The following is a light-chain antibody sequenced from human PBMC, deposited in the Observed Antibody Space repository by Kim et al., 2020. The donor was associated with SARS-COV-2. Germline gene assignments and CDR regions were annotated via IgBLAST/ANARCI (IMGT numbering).Light chain of an antibody. CDR1: QSVSSSD. CDR2: GAA. Sequence: SSGEGATPSCRGSQSVSSSDLAWYQQKPGQAPRLLIYGAASRATGIPERFSGSGSGTEFTLTISSLEPEDFAVYYCQQYGSSSWTFGQGTKVDIK. V-gene: IGKV3-20*01. CDR3: QQYGSSSWT. J-gene: IGKJ1*01.